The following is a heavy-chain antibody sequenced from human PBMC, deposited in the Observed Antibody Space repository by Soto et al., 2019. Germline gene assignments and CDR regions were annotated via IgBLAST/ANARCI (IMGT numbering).Heavy chain of an antibody. CDR3: ARYEYGNSLYGVDV. V-gene: IGHV4-34*02. CDR2: VDHRGST. CDR1: GESFSGYY. Sequence: QVHLQQRGAGLLKPSETLSLNFVVSGESFSGYYWSWIRQTPGMGLEWIGEVDHRGSTTYNPSLKNRASISIDSSKNLFSLELTSVTAADTALYFCARYEYGNSLYGVDVWGQGTRVTVSS. D-gene: IGHD1-7*01. J-gene: IGHJ6*02.